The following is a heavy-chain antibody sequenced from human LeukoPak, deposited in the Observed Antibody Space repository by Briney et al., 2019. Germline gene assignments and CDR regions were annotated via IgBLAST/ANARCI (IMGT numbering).Heavy chain of an antibody. Sequence: PGGSLRLSCAASGFTFSSYGMHWVRQAPGKGLEWVAYIQNDGSNEQYADSVKGRFSISRDNSKNTLYLQMNSLRAEDTAVYYCARKVSSSWYEYYYYYYMDVWGKGTTVTVSS. V-gene: IGHV3-30*19. CDR2: IQNDGSNE. J-gene: IGHJ6*03. CDR1: GFTFSSYG. D-gene: IGHD6-13*01. CDR3: ARKVSSSWYEYYYYYYMDV.